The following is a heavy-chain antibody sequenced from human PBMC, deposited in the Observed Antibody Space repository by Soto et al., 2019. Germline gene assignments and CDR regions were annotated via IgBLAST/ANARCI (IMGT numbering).Heavy chain of an antibody. CDR1: GFTLSNYW. Sequence: EVQLVESGGGLVQPGGSLRLSCAASGFTLSNYWMHWVRRAPGKGLVWLSRIKGDGSDTDYADSVKGRFTISRDNAKNTLYLQMNSLRVEDTAVYYCARDYYGSGNHWGQGTLVTVSS. J-gene: IGHJ5*02. V-gene: IGHV3-74*01. CDR3: ARDYYGSGNH. D-gene: IGHD3-10*01. CDR2: IKGDGSDT.